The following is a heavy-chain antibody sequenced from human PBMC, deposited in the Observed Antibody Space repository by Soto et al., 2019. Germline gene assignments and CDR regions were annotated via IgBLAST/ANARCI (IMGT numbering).Heavy chain of an antibody. Sequence: ASVKVSCKASGYTFTSYAMHWVRQAPGQRLEWMGWINAGNGNTKYSQKFQGRVTITRDTSASTAYMELSSLRSEDTAVYYCARSGYSGYDSEGAFDIWGQGTMVTVSS. J-gene: IGHJ3*02. CDR3: ARSGYSGYDSEGAFDI. D-gene: IGHD5-12*01. CDR1: GYTFTSYA. CDR2: INAGNGNT. V-gene: IGHV1-3*01.